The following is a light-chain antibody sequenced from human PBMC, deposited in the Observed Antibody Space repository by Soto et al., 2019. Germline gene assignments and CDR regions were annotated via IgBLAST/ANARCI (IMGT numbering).Light chain of an antibody. CDR2: GAS. Sequence: EIVLTQSPGTLSLSPGERATLSCRASQSVSSSYLAWYQQKPGQAPRLLIYGASSRATGIPDRFSGSGSGTDFTLTISRLEPEVLPRYYCQQYGSSPLTFGGGPKVEIK. CDR1: QSVSSSY. V-gene: IGKV3-20*01. J-gene: IGKJ4*01. CDR3: QQYGSSPLT.